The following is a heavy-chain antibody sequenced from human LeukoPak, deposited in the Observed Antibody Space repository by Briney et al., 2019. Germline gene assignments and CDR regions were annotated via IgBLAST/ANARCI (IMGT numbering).Heavy chain of an antibody. J-gene: IGHJ5*02. D-gene: IGHD3-3*01. V-gene: IGHV4-34*01. CDR2: INHSGST. CDR3: ARSEYYDFWSGFNWFDP. CDR1: GGSFSGYY. Sequence: SETLSLTCAVYGGSFSGYYWSWIRQPPGKGLEWIGEINHSGSTNYNPSLKSRVTISVDTSKNQFSLKLSSVTAADTAVYYCARSEYYDFWSGFNWFDPWGQGTRVTVSS.